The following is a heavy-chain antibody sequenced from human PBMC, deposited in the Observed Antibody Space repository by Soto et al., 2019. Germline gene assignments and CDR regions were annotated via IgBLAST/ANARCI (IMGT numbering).Heavy chain of an antibody. J-gene: IGHJ4*02. CDR3: EKDSGNGNDY. CDR1: GFTFSSYA. CDR2: ISGSGGST. D-gene: IGHD3-10*01. V-gene: IGHV3-23*01. Sequence: EVQLLDSGGGWVQPGGSLRLSCAASGFTFSSYAMSWFRQAPGKGLEWVSAISGSGGSTYYADSVKGRFTISRDNSKNTLYLQMTSMRAEATALYYCEKDSGNGNDYWGQGTLVTVSS.